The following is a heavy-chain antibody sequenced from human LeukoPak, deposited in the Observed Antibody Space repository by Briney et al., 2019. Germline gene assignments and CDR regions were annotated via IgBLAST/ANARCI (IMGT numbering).Heavy chain of an antibody. D-gene: IGHD3-3*01. CDR3: AKASGKIFGVVIVPIDY. CDR1: GFXFSSYA. Sequence: PGGSLRLSCGASGFXFSSYAISWVRQAPGKGLEWVSAISGSGGSTYYADSVKGRFTISRDNSKNTLYLQMNSLRAEDTAVYYCAKASGKIFGVVIVPIDYWGQGTLVTVSS. V-gene: IGHV3-23*01. CDR2: ISGSGGST. J-gene: IGHJ4*02.